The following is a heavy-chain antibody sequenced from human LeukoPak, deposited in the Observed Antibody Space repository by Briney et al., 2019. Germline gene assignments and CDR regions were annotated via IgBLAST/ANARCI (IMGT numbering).Heavy chain of an antibody. D-gene: IGHD1-1*01. J-gene: IGHJ6*03. CDR2: IYYSGST. Sequence: SETPSLTCTVSGGSISTYYWSWVRQPPGKGLEWIGYIYYSGSTNYNPSLKSRVTISIDTSKNQFSLKVSSVTAADTAVYYCARHGLEPTSFYYYMDVWGKGTTVTVSS. V-gene: IGHV4-59*08. CDR3: ARHGLEPTSFYYYMDV. CDR1: GGSISTYY.